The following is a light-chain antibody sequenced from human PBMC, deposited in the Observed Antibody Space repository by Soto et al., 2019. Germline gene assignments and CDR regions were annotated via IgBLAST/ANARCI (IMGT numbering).Light chain of an antibody. CDR2: DAS. J-gene: IGKJ1*01. CDR3: QQYDSYPWT. V-gene: IGKV1-5*01. Sequence: DIQMTQSPSSLSASVGDRVTITCRASQSISSYLNWYQQKPGKAPKLLIYDASSLESGVPSRFSGSASGTEFTLSITPLQPDDFATYYCQQYDSYPWTFGQGTRWIS. CDR1: QSISSY.